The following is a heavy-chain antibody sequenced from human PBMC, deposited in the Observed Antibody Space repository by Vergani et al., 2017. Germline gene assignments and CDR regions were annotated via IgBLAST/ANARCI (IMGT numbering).Heavy chain of an antibody. Sequence: EVQLLESGGGLVQPGGSLRLSCAASGFTFSSYAMSWVRQAPGKGLEWVSAISGSGGSTYYADSVKGRFTISRDNSKNTLYLQMKSLRAEDTAVYYCAKDEGGYYYDSSGDDAFDIWGQGTMVTVSS. D-gene: IGHD3-22*01. CDR3: AKDEGGYYYDSSGDDAFDI. V-gene: IGHV3-23*01. J-gene: IGHJ3*02. CDR1: GFTFSSYA. CDR2: ISGSGGST.